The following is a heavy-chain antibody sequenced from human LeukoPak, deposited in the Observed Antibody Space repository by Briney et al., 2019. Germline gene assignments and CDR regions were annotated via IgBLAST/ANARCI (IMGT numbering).Heavy chain of an antibody. Sequence: GGSLRLSCAASGFTFSSYWMSWVRQAPGKGLEWVANIKQDGREKYYVDSVKGRFTISRDNSKNTLYLQMNSLRAEDTAVYYCAKDLREYFDYWGQGTLVTVSS. V-gene: IGHV3-7*01. D-gene: IGHD4-17*01. CDR2: IKQDGREK. CDR1: GFTFSSYW. CDR3: AKDLREYFDY. J-gene: IGHJ4*02.